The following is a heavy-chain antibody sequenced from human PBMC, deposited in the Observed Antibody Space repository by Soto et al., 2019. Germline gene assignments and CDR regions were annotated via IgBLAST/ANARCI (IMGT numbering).Heavy chain of an antibody. V-gene: IGHV4-61*01. D-gene: IGHD7-27*01. J-gene: IGHJ4*02. CDR3: ARDLTGNAYGRFDY. CDR2: IYYNGGT. Sequence: SETLSLTCTVSGGSVNSGSHYWSWIRQAPGKGLEWIGYIYYNGGTNNNPSLKSRVTISVDKSKNQFSLRLSSVTAADTAVYYSARDLTGNAYGRFDYWCPGTLFT. CDR1: GGSVNSGSHY.